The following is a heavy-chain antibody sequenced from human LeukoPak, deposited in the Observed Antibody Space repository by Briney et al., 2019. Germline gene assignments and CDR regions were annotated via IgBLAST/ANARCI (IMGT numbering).Heavy chain of an antibody. D-gene: IGHD3-22*01. CDR2: INHSGST. V-gene: IGHV4-34*01. CDR1: GGSFSGYY. J-gene: IGHJ2*01. CDR3: AREIFTDYYDNSDYYGGWYFDL. Sequence: PSETLSLTCAVYGGSFSGYYWSWIRQPPGKGLEWIGEINHSGSTNYNPSLKSRVTISVDTSKNQFSLKLSSVTATDTAVYYYAREIFTDYYDNSDYYGGWYFDLWGRGTLVTVSS.